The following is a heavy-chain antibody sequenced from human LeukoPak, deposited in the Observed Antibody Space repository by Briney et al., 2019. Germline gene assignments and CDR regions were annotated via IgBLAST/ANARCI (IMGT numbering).Heavy chain of an antibody. CDR3: ARESVAVTPLVDY. J-gene: IGHJ4*02. CDR2: ISYDGSNK. V-gene: IGHV3-30*04. CDR1: GFTFSSYA. Sequence: GGSLRLSCAASGFTFSSYAMHWVRQAPGKGLEWVAVISYDGSNKYYADSVKGRFTISRDNSKNTLYLQMNSLRAEDTAVYYCARESVAVTPLVDYWGQGALVTVSS. D-gene: IGHD6-19*01.